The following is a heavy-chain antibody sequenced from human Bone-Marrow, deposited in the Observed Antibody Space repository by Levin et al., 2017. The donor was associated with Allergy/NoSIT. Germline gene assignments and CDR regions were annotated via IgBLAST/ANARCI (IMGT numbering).Heavy chain of an antibody. CDR3: ARDKYSSSFGEKLWGGGEAFDI. V-gene: IGHV1-69*04. D-gene: IGHD6-13*01. CDR2: IIPILGIA. Sequence: SVKVSCKASGGTFSSYAISWVRQAPGQGLEWMGRIIPILGIANYAQKFQGRVTITADKSTSTAYMELSSLRSEDTAVYYCARDKYSSSFGEKLWGGGEAFDIWGQGTMVTVSS. CDR1: GGTFSSYA. J-gene: IGHJ3*02.